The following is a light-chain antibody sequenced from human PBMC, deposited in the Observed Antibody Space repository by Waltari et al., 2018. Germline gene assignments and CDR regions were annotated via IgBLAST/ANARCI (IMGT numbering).Light chain of an antibody. V-gene: IGLV2-8*01. CDR2: EVT. CDR1: SSDIGSYNY. Sequence: QSALNQPPSASGSPGKSVTTPCTGTSSDIGSYNYVSWYQQYPGNAPKFLIYEVTKRPTGVPDRFSGSKSGNTASLTVSGLQAEDEADYYCSSYAGSNNYVFGTGTKVTVL. J-gene: IGLJ1*01. CDR3: SSYAGSNNYV.